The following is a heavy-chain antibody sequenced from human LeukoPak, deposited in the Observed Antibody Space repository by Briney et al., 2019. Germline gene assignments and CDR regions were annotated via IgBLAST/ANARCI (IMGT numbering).Heavy chain of an antibody. CDR1: GYTFTGYH. V-gene: IGHV1-2*02. J-gene: IGHJ6*03. Sequence: ASVKVSCKASGYTFTGYHMHWVRQVPGQGLEWMGWINPDSGGTDYAQKFQGRVTLTRDTSINTAYMELSRLRSEDTAMYYCARTFYYGSGRARYMDVWGKGTTVTVSS. D-gene: IGHD3-10*01. CDR3: ARTFYYGSGRARYMDV. CDR2: INPDSGGT.